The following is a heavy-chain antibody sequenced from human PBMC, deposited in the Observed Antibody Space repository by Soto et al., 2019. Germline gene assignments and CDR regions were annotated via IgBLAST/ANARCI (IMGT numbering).Heavy chain of an antibody. J-gene: IGHJ4*02. V-gene: IGHV4-34*02. CDR1: GGSLRGSY. CDR3: ARGHIPVYGPVPDYFDS. CDR2: VTHSGST. Sequence: QVHLQQWGAGLLKPSETLSLTCGVYGGSLRGSYWSWIRQPPGKALEWLGKVTHSGSTTFNPSLKSRSSDSVDTSDNQCSLKLTSVTAADTAVYYCARGHIPVYGPVPDYFDSWGQGTLVTVSS. D-gene: IGHD2-21*01.